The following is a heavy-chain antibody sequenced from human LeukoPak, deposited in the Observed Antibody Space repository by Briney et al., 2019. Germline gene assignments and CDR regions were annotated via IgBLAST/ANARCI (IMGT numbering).Heavy chain of an antibody. CDR2: IYYSGST. CDR1: GGSLSSSSYY. CDR3: ARRSRGVIIGYYFDY. V-gene: IGHV4-39*01. D-gene: IGHD3-10*01. Sequence: SETLSLTCTVSGGSLSSSSYYWGWIRQPPGKGLEWIGSIYYSGSTYYNPSLKSRVTISVDTSKNQFSLKLSSVTAADTAVYYCARRSRGVIIGYYFDYWGQGTLVTVSS. J-gene: IGHJ4*02.